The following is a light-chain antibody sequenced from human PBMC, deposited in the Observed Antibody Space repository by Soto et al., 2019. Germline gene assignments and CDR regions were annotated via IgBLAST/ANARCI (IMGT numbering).Light chain of an antibody. Sequence: DIQITHSPSSVSSSVGDSVSITCRAGQGVSTWLAWYQQKPGKAPNLLIYTASSLQCGVPARFSGSGSGTDYTLTISCLQSEDIATYHCQQAASFPIAVGQGTRLEIK. J-gene: IGKJ5*01. V-gene: IGKV1-12*01. CDR2: TAS. CDR1: QGVSTW. CDR3: QQAASFPIA.